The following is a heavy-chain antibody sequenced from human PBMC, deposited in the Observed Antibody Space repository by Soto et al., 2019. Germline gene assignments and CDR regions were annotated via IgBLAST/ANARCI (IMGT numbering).Heavy chain of an antibody. Sequence: PSETLSLTCTVSSAPITKYYWGWVRQPPGKGLEWIGSIYYSGSTYYNPSLKSRVTISVDTSKNQFSLKLSSVTAADTAVYYCARHVAILGTDYWGQGTLVTVSS. CDR3: ARHVAILGTDY. CDR2: IYYSGST. CDR1: SAPITKYY. V-gene: IGHV4-39*01. D-gene: IGHD3-3*01. J-gene: IGHJ4*02.